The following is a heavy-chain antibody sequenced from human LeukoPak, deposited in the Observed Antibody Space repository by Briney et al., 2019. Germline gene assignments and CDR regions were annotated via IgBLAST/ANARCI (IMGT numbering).Heavy chain of an antibody. J-gene: IGHJ3*02. Sequence: PGGSLRLSCAASGFTFSCYGMHWVRQAPGKGLEWVAFIRYDGSNKYYADSVKGRFTISRDNSKNTLYLQMNSLRAEDTAVYYCAKVEPPLLQDDAFDIWGQGTMVTVSS. CDR1: GFTFSCYG. CDR3: AKVEPPLLQDDAFDI. D-gene: IGHD1-26*01. CDR2: IRYDGSNK. V-gene: IGHV3-30*02.